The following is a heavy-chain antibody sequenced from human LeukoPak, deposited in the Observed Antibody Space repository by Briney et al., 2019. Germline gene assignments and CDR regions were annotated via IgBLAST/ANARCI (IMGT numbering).Heavy chain of an antibody. CDR2: INWNGGST. D-gene: IGHD3-3*01. V-gene: IGHV3-20*04. Sequence: GGSLRLSCADSGFTSYDYAMSWVRQAPGKGLEWVSGINWNGGSTGYADSVKGRSTISRDNAKNSLYLQMNSLRAEDTALYYCARGRWYTIFGAVTYFDYWGQGTLVTVSS. CDR1: GFTSYDYA. CDR3: ARGRWYTIFGAVTYFDY. J-gene: IGHJ4*02.